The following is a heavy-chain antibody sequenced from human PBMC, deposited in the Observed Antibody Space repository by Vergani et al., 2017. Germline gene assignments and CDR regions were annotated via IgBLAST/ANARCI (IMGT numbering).Heavy chain of an antibody. D-gene: IGHD6-19*01. CDR2: IKFPPGEI. CDR1: GFNFPSFT. V-gene: IGHV3-21*01. J-gene: IGHJ4*02. CDR3: AREAVAGSRYFDY. Sequence: EAYLVQSGGGLVTPGGSLRLSCAASGFNFPSFTMNWVRQAPGRGLEWISSIKFPPGEIFYADSVKGRFTISRDNSKNTLFLQMNSLRPEDTAVYYCAREAVAGSRYFDYWGQGTLVTVSS.